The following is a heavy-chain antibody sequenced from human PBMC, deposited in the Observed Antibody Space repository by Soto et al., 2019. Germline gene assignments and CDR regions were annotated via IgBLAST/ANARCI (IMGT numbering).Heavy chain of an antibody. CDR3: ARGGGRVATPWFDP. Sequence: PGGSLRLSCAASGFTVSSNYMSWVRQAPGRGLEWVSVIYSGGSTYYADSVKGRFTISRHNSNNTLYLQMNSLRAEDTAVYYCARGGGRVATPWFDPWGQGTLVTVSS. V-gene: IGHV3-53*04. J-gene: IGHJ5*02. CDR1: GFTVSSNY. CDR2: IYSGGST. D-gene: IGHD5-12*01.